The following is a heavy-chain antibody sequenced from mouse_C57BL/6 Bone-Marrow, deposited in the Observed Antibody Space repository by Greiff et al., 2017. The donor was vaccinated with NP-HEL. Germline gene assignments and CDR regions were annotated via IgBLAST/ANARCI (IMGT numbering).Heavy chain of an antibody. CDR2: ISYDGSN. CDR1: GYSITSGYY. CDR3: ARAYGNYLDY. J-gene: IGHJ2*01. V-gene: IGHV3-6*01. D-gene: IGHD2-10*02. Sequence: EVQLVESGPGLVKPSQSLSLTCSVTGYSITSGYYWNWIRRFPGNKLEWVGSISYDGSNNYSPSLKNPISITRATSKNQFFLKLNAVTAEDTATYYCARAYGNYLDYWGQGTTLTVSS.